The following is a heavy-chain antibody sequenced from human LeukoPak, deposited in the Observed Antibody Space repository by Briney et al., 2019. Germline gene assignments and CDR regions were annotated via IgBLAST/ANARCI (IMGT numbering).Heavy chain of an antibody. CDR3: AMDRSGSGYFYYFHY. J-gene: IGHJ4*02. V-gene: IGHV3-43*02. CDR2: HKGDGGST. Sequence: GALGPSCAASGFTFDYYSMQWGRQASGEGVGWGSQHKGDGGSTNYAGSVKGRFTISRDNCKNPLLFQMNSLETEDTALYFCAMDRSGSGYFYYFHYWGEGALVTVSS. D-gene: IGHD3-22*01. CDR1: GFTFDYYS.